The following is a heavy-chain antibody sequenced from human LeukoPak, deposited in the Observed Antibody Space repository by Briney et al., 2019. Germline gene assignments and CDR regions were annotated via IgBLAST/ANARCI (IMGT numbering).Heavy chain of an antibody. CDR3: ARGPKVPAADY. CDR2: IYYSGST. CDR1: GGSISSSSYY. Sequence: SETLSLTCTVSGGSISSSSYYWGWIRQPPGKGLEWIGSIYYSGSTYYNPSLKSRVTISVDTSKNQFSLKLSSVTAADTAVYYCARGPKVPAADYWGQGTLVTVSS. V-gene: IGHV4-39*07. D-gene: IGHD2-2*01. J-gene: IGHJ4*02.